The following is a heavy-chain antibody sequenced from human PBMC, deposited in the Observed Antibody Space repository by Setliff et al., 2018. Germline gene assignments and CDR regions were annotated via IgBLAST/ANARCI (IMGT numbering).Heavy chain of an antibody. D-gene: IGHD6-25*01. V-gene: IGHV3-33*01. CDR2: IWSDGNTT. J-gene: IGHJ3*01. Sequence: LRLSCATSGFTFSTHAMHWARQAPGKGLDWVAMIWSDGNTTYYADSVKGRFTVSRDNSKNTLYLQMNSLRVEDTAVYYCVTDPANGGHDAFDVWGQGTMVTVSS. CDR3: VTDPANGGHDAFDV. CDR1: GFTFSTHA.